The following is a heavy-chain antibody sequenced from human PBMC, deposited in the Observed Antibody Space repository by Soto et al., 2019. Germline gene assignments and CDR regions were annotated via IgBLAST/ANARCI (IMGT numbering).Heavy chain of an antibody. Sequence: QVQLEESGGGLVKPGGSLRLSCAASGFTFSAVYMRWIRQAPNKGLEYISYISSSGTSANYADSVKGRFTISRDNAKNSLYLQMNSLRAEDTAVYYFASDRGAVTGQYFDYWGQGARVTVSS. CDR2: ISSSGTSA. D-gene: IGHD6-19*01. V-gene: IGHV3-11*05. CDR1: GFTFSAVY. CDR3: ASDRGAVTGQYFDY. J-gene: IGHJ4*02.